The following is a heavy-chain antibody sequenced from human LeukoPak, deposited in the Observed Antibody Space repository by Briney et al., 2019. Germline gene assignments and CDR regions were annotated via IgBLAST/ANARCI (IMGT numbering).Heavy chain of an antibody. CDR2: INSDGSST. Sequence: GGSPRLSCAASGFTFSSYWMHWVRQAPGKGLVWVSRINSDGSSTSYTDSVKGRFTISRGNAKNMLYLQMNSLRAEDTAVYYCAREGNLIDHWGQGTLVTVSS. CDR1: GFTFSSYW. J-gene: IGHJ5*02. CDR3: AREGNLIDH. D-gene: IGHD4-23*01. V-gene: IGHV3-74*01.